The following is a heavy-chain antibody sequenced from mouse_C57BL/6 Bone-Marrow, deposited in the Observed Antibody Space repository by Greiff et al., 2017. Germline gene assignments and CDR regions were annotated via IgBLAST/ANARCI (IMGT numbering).Heavy chain of an antibody. CDR3: ARGDYSITTVVATVDG. V-gene: IGHV1-52*01. CDR1: GYTFTSYW. Sequence: VQLQQPGAELVRPGSSVKLSCKASGYTFTSYWMHWVKQRPIQGLEWIGNIDPSDSETHYNQKFKDKATLTVDKSSSTAYMQLSSLTSEASAVYYCARGDYSITTVVATVDGWGHGTTLSVSS. D-gene: IGHD1-1*01. J-gene: IGHJ2*01. CDR2: IDPSDSET.